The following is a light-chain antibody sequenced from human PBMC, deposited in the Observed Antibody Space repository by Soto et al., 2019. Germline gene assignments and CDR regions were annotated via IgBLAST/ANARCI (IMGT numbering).Light chain of an antibody. CDR2: KAS. CDR3: QQYHIYSGT. V-gene: IGKV1-5*03. J-gene: IGKJ1*01. CDR1: QTIDSW. Sequence: IEITKCPSPLSSSVGDRVTITCRASQTIDSWLAWYQQRPGKPPNLLIYKASTLASGVPSRFSGSGSGTDFTLTISSLQSEDFATYYCQQYHIYSGTFGQGTKV.